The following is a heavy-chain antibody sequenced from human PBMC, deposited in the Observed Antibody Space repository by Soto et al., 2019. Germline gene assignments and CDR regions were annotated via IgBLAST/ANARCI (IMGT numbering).Heavy chain of an antibody. V-gene: IGHV4-34*01. J-gene: IGHJ3*02. CDR2: INHSGST. CDR1: GGSFSGYY. Sequence: SETLSLTCAVYGGSFSGYYWSWIRQPPGKGLEWIGEINHSGSTNYNPSLKSRVTISVDTSKNQFSLKLSSVTAADTAVYYCATNDDKSGAYQLPLIDIWGQGTMVTVSS. CDR3: ATNDDKSGAYQLPLIDI. D-gene: IGHD2-2*01.